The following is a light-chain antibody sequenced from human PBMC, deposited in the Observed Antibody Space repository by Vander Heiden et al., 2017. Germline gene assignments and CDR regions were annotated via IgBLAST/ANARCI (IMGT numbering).Light chain of an antibody. Sequence: QLLLPQSPSAAAPLGAAIKLTCTLSSGHRSYAIAWHQQQPEKGPRYLMKLNSDGSHSKGDGIPDRFSGSSSGAERYLTISSLQSEDEADYYCQTWGTGTQGVVFGGGTKLTVL. V-gene: IGLV4-69*02. CDR2: LNSDGSH. CDR3: QTWGTGTQGVV. J-gene: IGLJ2*01. CDR1: SGHRSYA.